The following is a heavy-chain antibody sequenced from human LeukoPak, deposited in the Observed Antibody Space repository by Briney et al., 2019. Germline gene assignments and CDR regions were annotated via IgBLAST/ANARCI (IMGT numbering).Heavy chain of an antibody. CDR1: GFTFSTYA. Sequence: GGSLRLSCAASGFTFSTYAMNWVRQAPGKGLEWVSGVRGTGTNTYYADSVRGRFTISRDNSENMVYLQIDGLRSDDTAVYYCAKSGNAWYFFDSWGQGTLVTVPS. J-gene: IGHJ4*02. CDR2: VRGTGTNT. D-gene: IGHD6-19*01. CDR3: AKSGNAWYFFDS. V-gene: IGHV3-23*01.